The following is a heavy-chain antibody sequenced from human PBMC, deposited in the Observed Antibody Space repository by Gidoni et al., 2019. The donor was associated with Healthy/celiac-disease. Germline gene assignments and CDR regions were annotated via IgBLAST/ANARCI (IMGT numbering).Heavy chain of an antibody. J-gene: IGHJ6*02. D-gene: IGHD6-6*01. CDR2: IKSKTDGGKT. CDR1: GFTFSNAW. Sequence: EVQLVESGGGLVKPGGSLRLSCAASGFTFSNAWMNWVRQAPGKGMEWVGSIKSKTDGGKTDYAAPVKGRFTISRDDSKNTLNLQMNSLKTEETAVYYCTTGVGYGEARRSKQYYYGMDVWGQGTTVTVSS. V-gene: IGHV3-15*07. CDR3: TTGVGYGEARRSKQYYYGMDV.